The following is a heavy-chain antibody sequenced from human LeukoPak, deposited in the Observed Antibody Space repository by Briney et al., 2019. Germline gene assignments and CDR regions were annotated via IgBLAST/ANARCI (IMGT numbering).Heavy chain of an antibody. Sequence: PGGSLRLSCAASGFTFSNYVMSWVRQTPGKGLEWVSIISDSGTSTYYADSVKGRFTISRDNSKNTLYLQMNSLRDDDTAVYYCAAQWELLWSVDYWGQGTLVSVS. J-gene: IGHJ4*02. V-gene: IGHV3-23*01. CDR3: AAQWELLWSVDY. D-gene: IGHD1-26*01. CDR1: GFTFSNYV. CDR2: ISDSGTST.